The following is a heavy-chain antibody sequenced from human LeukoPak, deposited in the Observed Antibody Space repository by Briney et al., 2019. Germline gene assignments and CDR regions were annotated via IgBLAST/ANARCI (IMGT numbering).Heavy chain of an antibody. V-gene: IGHV3-23*01. J-gene: IGHJ3*02. CDR1: GFTFSSYG. D-gene: IGHD1-26*01. CDR2: ISGSGGST. Sequence: GGTLRLSCAASGFTFSSYGMSWVRQAPGKGLEWVSSISGSGGSTYYADSVKGRFTISRDNSKNTLYLQMNSLRAEDTAVYYCARGGSYLSAFDIWGQGTMVTVSS. CDR3: ARGGSYLSAFDI.